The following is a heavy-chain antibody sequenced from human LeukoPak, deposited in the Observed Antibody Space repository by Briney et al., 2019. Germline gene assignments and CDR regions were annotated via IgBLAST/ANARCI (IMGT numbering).Heavy chain of an antibody. CDR3: ARGGATTHFDY. CDR2: MWYDGSNK. D-gene: IGHD1-26*01. Sequence: HPGRSLRLSCAASGFTFSSYGMHWVRQAPGKGLEWVAVMWYDGSNKYYADSVKGRFTISRDNSKNTLYLQMNSLRAEDTAVYYCARGGATTHFDYWGQGTLVTVSS. CDR1: GFTFSSYG. V-gene: IGHV3-33*01. J-gene: IGHJ4*02.